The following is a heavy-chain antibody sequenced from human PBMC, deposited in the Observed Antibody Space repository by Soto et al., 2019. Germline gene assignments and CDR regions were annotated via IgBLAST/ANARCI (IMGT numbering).Heavy chain of an antibody. CDR2: IYYSGST. CDR1: GCSISRYY. J-gene: IGHJ4*02. Sequence: SETLSLTCTVSGCSISRYYWGWIRQPPGKGLEWIGYIYYSGSTNYNPSLKSRATISVDTSKNQFSLKLSSVTAADTAVYYCARAYGGYADYWGQGALVTVSS. D-gene: IGHD5-12*01. V-gene: IGHV4-59*01. CDR3: ARAYGGYADY.